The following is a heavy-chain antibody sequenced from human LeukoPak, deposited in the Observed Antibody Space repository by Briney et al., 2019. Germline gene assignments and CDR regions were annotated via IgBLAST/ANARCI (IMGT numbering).Heavy chain of an antibody. CDR1: GGSISSYY. D-gene: IGHD3-3*01. Sequence: KPSETLSLTCTVSGGSISSYYWSWIRQPPGKGLEWIGYIYYSGSANYNPSLKSRVTISVDTSKNQFSLKLSSVTAADTAVYYCARFNDFRSAQIYYYMDVWGKGTTVTVSS. CDR2: IYYSGSA. CDR3: ARFNDFRSAQIYYYMDV. J-gene: IGHJ6*03. V-gene: IGHV4-59*01.